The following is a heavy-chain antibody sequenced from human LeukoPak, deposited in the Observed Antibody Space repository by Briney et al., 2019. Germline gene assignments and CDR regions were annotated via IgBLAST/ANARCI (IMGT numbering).Heavy chain of an antibody. CDR2: IYYSGST. V-gene: IGHV4-59*08. J-gene: IGHJ4*02. CDR3: ARPSRRGVVIPFDY. D-gene: IGHD3-3*01. Sequence: SETLSLTCTVSGGSISSYYWSWIRQPPGKGLEWIGYIYYSGSTNYNSSLKSRVTISVDTSKNQFSLKLSSVTAADTAVYYCARPSRRGVVIPFDYWGQGTLVTVSS. CDR1: GGSISSYY.